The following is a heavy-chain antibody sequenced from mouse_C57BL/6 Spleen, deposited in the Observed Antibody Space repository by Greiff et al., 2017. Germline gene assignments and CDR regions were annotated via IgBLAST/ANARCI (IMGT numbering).Heavy chain of an antibody. CDR2: ISSGSSTI. Sequence: EVQLVESGGGLVKPGGSLKLSCAASGYTFSDYGMHWVRLAPEKGLEWVAYISSGSSTIYYADTVKGRFTISRDNAKNTLFLQMTSLSSEDTAMYYCARGWDGAWLAYWGQGTLVTVSA. D-gene: IGHD4-1*01. CDR3: ARGWDGAWLAY. J-gene: IGHJ3*01. CDR1: GYTFSDYG. V-gene: IGHV5-17*01.